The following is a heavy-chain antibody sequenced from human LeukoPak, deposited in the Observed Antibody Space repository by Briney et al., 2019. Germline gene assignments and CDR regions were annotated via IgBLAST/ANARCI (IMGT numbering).Heavy chain of an antibody. CDR2: IYPGDSDT. D-gene: IGHD3-10*01. CDR3: ATQRLGGSFGD. Sequence: GESLKISXKGSGYSFSSYWIGWVRQRPGKGLEWMGIIYPGDSDTRYSPSFQGQVTISADKSISTAYLQWGSLKASDTAMYYCATQRLGGSFGDWGQGTLVTVSS. CDR1: GYSFSSYW. V-gene: IGHV5-51*01. J-gene: IGHJ4*02.